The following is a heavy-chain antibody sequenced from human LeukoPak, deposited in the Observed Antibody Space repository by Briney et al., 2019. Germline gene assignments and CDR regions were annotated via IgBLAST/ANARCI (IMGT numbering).Heavy chain of an antibody. CDR3: ARVPSGYTLGYGYYYYYMDV. Sequence: GGSLRLSCAVSGFTFDSYSMTWVRQAPGKGLEWVSYISSSGATIYYADSVKGRFTISRGNAKNALYVQMSSLRAEDTAVYYCARVPSGYTLGYGYYYYYMDVWGKGTTVTVSS. J-gene: IGHJ6*03. CDR1: GFTFDSYS. CDR2: ISSSGATI. V-gene: IGHV3-48*04. D-gene: IGHD5-18*01.